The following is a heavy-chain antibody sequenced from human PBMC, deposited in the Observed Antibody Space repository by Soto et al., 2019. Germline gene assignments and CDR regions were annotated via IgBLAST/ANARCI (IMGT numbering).Heavy chain of an antibody. J-gene: IGHJ4*02. CDR2: IYYSGST. D-gene: IGHD6-19*01. CDR3: AREKVAVADLGY. V-gene: IGHV4-59*02. CDR1: GVSVSSYY. Sequence: SETLSLTCIVSGVSVSSYYLTWIRQPPGKGLEWIGYIYYSGSTKYNPSLKSRVTISIDTSKNQFSLKLTSVSAADTAVYYCAREKVAVADLGYWGQGTLVTVSS.